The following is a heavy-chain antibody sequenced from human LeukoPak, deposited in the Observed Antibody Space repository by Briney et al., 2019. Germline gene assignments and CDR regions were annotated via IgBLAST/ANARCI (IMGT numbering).Heavy chain of an antibody. V-gene: IGHV3-21*01. J-gene: IGHJ4*02. CDR1: GFTFSSYS. CDR2: ISSSSSYI. D-gene: IGHD3-10*01. Sequence: GGSLRLSCAASGFTFSSYSMNWVRQAPGKGLEWVSSISSSSSYIYYADSVKGRFTISRDNAKNSLYLQMNSLRAEDTAVHYCARDPLTYYYGSGSYYADYWGQGTLVTVSS. CDR3: ARDPLTYYYGSGSYYADY.